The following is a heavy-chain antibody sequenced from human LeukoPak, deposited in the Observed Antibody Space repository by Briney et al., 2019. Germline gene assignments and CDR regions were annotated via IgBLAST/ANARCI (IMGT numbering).Heavy chain of an antibody. V-gene: IGHV1-8*01. CDR1: GYTFTSYD. CDR2: MDPNSGNT. CDR3: ARLYDYSNYSYDQNWFDP. J-gene: IGHJ5*02. Sequence: ASVKVSCKASGYTFTSYDINWVRQATGQGLEWMGWMDPNSGNTGYAQKFQGRVTMTRNTSISTAYMELSSLRSEDTAVYYCARLYDYSNYSYDQNWFDPWGQGTLVTDSS. D-gene: IGHD4-11*01.